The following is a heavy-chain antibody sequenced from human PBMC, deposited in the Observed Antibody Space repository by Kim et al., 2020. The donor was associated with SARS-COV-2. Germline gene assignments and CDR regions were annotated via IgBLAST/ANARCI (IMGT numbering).Heavy chain of an antibody. D-gene: IGHD1-26*01. CDR3: ARLYSGSYFADY. J-gene: IGHJ4*02. CDR1: GGSISSGGYS. CDR2: IYHSGST. V-gene: IGHV4-30-2*01. Sequence: SETLSLTCAVSGGSISSGGYSWSWIRQPPGKGLEWIGYIYHSGSTYYNPSLKSRVTISVDRSKNQFSLKLSSVTAADTAVYYCARLYSGSYFADYWGQGT.